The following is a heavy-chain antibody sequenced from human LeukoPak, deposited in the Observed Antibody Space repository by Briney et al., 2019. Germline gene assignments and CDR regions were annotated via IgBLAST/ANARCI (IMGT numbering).Heavy chain of an antibody. Sequence: ASVKVSCKASGYTFTGYYIHWVRQAPGQGLEWMGIINPSGGSTSYAQKFQGRVTMTRDTSTSTVYMELSSLRSEDTAVYYCARVLRRITIFGVPHGYFDYWGQGTLVTVSS. CDR1: GYTFTGYY. CDR2: INPSGGST. CDR3: ARVLRRITIFGVPHGYFDY. D-gene: IGHD3-3*01. V-gene: IGHV1-46*01. J-gene: IGHJ4*02.